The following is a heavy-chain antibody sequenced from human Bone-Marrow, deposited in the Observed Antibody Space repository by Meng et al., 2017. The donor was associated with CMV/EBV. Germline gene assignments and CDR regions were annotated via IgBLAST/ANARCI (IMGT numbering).Heavy chain of an antibody. CDR2: IKQDGSEK. Sequence: GGSRRFSCAASGFTVSRNYMSWVRQAPGKGLEWVANIKQDGSEKYYVDSVKGRFTISRDNAKNSLYLQMNSLRAEDTAVYYCARAALVFDIVVVPAAIQAYFDYWGQGTLVTVSS. V-gene: IGHV3-7*01. J-gene: IGHJ4*02. CDR1: GFTVSRNY. D-gene: IGHD2-2*02. CDR3: ARAALVFDIVVVPAAIQAYFDY.